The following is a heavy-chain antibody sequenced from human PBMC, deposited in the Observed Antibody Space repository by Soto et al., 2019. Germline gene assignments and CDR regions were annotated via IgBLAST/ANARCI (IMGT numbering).Heavy chain of an antibody. V-gene: IGHV4-34*01. CDR1: DGSFSDFY. CDR2: INHSGAT. Sequence: QVHLQQWGAGLLKPSETLSLTCAVYDGSFSDFYWSWIRQPPGKGLEWIGQINHSGATNYNPSLKSRVTISVDTSKNLFSLKVSSVTAADTAVYYCARGRPGVRGIRFDSWGQGTLVTVSS. J-gene: IGHJ4*02. D-gene: IGHD3-10*01. CDR3: ARGRPGVRGIRFDS.